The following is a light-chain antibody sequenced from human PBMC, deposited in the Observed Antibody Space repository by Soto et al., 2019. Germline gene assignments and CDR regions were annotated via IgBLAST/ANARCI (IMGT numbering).Light chain of an antibody. Sequence: EIVLPQSPGTLPLSPGERATLPCRTSQSISSSYLACYQQKPGQAPRLLIYGASTRATGIPDRFSGCGSGRDFTGTINRLEPDDFAVDDCQHYDSPPWTCGQGSKVVVK. CDR1: QSISSSY. CDR2: GAS. CDR3: QHYDSPPWT. J-gene: IGKJ1*01. V-gene: IGKV3-20*01.